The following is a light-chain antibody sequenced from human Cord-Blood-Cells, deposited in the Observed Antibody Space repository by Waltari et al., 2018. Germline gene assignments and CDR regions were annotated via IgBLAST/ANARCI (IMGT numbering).Light chain of an antibody. CDR3: SSYTSSSTLYV. CDR1: SSDVGGYNY. Sequence: QSALTQPASVSGSPGQSITISCTGTSSDVGGYNYVSWYQQHPGKAPQLMIYEVSTRPSGVSNRFSGSKSGNTASLTISGLQAEDEADYYYSSYTSSSTLYVFGTGTKVTVL. V-gene: IGLV2-14*01. J-gene: IGLJ1*01. CDR2: EVS.